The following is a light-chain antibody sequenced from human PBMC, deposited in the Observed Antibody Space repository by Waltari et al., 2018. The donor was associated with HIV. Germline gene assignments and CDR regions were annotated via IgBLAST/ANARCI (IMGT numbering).Light chain of an antibody. CDR1: RSNIGSNT. V-gene: IGLV1-44*01. CDR2: DNN. J-gene: IGLJ2*01. Sequence: SVLTQPPSASGTPGQRVTISCSGRRSNIGSNTVSWYQQLPGTAPKLLISDNNQRPSGVPDRFSGSKSGTSASLAISGLQSEDEGDYYCAAWDDSLDGLFGGGTKLTV. CDR3: AAWDDSLDGL.